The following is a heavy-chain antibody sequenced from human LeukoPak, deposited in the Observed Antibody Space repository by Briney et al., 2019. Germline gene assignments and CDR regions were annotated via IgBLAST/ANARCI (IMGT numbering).Heavy chain of an antibody. CDR1: GYTFTSYG. Sequence: SVKVSCKASGYTFTSYGISWVRQAPGQGLEWMGWISAYNGNTNYAQKLQGRVTMTTGTSTSTAYMELRSLRSDDTAVYYCAREPSKGGYSYADYWGQGTLVTVSS. V-gene: IGHV1-18*01. CDR2: ISAYNGNT. D-gene: IGHD5-18*01. J-gene: IGHJ4*02. CDR3: AREPSKGGYSYADY.